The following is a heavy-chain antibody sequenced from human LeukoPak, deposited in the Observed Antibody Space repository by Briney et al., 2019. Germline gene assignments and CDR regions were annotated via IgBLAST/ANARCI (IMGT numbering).Heavy chain of an antibody. J-gene: IGHJ4*02. CDR3: ARDFDDINGNYYYIPDY. D-gene: IGHD3-22*01. V-gene: IGHV3-30*02. CDR2: IRFDGTRN. CDR1: GFDFSRNG. Sequence: GGSLRLSCEASGFDFSRNGMHWVRQAPGKGLEWVSFIRFDGTRNFYGDSVRGRFTISRGNSKNTLYLQMNSLRGDDTAVYYCARDFDDINGNYYYIPDYWGQGILVTVSS.